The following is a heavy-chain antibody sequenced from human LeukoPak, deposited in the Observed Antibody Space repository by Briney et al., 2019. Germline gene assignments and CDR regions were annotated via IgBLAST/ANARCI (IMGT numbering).Heavy chain of an antibody. CDR2: ISGSGGST. J-gene: IGHJ4*02. V-gene: IGHV3-23*01. CDR3: AKDDSGWHPLGFDY. Sequence: GGSLRLSCAASGFTFSSYVMNGVGQAPGKGLEGVSAISGSGGSTYYADSVKGRFTISRDNSKKTLYLQMNSLRAEDTAVYYCAKDDSGWHPLGFDYWGQGTLVTVSS. D-gene: IGHD6-19*01. CDR1: GFTFSSYV.